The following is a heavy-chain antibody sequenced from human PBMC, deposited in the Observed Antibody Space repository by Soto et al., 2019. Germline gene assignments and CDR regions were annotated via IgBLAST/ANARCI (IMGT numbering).Heavy chain of an antibody. CDR1: GGSINVGGYY. CDR2: IYYSGTT. CDR3: ARLAYSHYST. Sequence: SETLSLTCTVSGGSINVGGYYWGWIRQPPGKGLEWVATIYYSGTTYYNPSLKSRLTISLDTSRNQFSLDLTSVTAADTAVYYYARLAYSHYSTWGQGTLVTVPQ. D-gene: IGHD5-12*01. V-gene: IGHV4-39*01. J-gene: IGHJ4*02.